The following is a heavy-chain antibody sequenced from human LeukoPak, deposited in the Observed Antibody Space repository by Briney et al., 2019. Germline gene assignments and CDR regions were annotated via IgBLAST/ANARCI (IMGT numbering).Heavy chain of an antibody. D-gene: IGHD3-22*01. J-gene: IGHJ6*02. CDR3: ARVRPSGSSGYYYYYGMDV. CDR2: ISYDGSNK. Sequence: AGRSLRLSCVASGFIFSSYAMHWVRQAPGKGLEWVAVISYDGSNKYYADSVKGRFTISRDNSKNTLYLQMNSLRAEDTAVYYCARVRPSGSSGYYYYYGMDVWGQGTTVTVSS. V-gene: IGHV3-30-3*01. CDR1: GFIFSSYA.